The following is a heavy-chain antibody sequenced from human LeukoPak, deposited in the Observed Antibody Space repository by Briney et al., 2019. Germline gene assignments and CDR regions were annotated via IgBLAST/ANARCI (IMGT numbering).Heavy chain of an antibody. CDR3: ALTIAVAGQIDY. CDR1: GYTFTGYY. Sequence: ASVKVSCTASGYTFTGYYMHWVRQAPGQGLEWMGWINPNSGGTNYAQKFQGRVTMTRDTSISTAYMELSRLRSDDTAVYYCALTIAVAGQIDYWGQGTLVTVSS. CDR2: INPNSGGT. D-gene: IGHD6-19*01. V-gene: IGHV1-2*02. J-gene: IGHJ4*02.